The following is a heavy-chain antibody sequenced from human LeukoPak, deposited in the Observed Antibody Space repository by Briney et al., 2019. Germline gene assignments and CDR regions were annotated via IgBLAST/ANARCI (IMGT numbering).Heavy chain of an antibody. CDR3: ARGGRRLWAYFEY. J-gene: IGHJ4*02. D-gene: IGHD5-18*01. Sequence: ASVKVSCKASGYTFTGYYMHWVRQAPGQGLEWMGWITPNSGGTNYAQKFQGSVIMARDTSISTAYMELSRLKSDDTAVYYCARGGRRLWAYFEYWGQGTLVTVSS. V-gene: IGHV1-2*02. CDR2: ITPNSGGT. CDR1: GYTFTGYY.